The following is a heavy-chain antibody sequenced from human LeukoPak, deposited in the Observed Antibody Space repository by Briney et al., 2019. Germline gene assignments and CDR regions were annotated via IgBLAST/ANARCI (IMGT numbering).Heavy chain of an antibody. CDR1: GFTFSSYE. J-gene: IGHJ4*02. V-gene: IGHV3-48*03. CDR2: ISSSGSTI. Sequence: PGGSLRLSCAASGFTFSSYEMNWVRQAPGKGLEWVSYISSSGSTIYYADSVKGRFTISRDNSKNTLYLQMNSLRAEDTAVYYCAKDGSGRYYFDYWGQGTLVTVSS. CDR3: AKDGSGRYYFDY. D-gene: IGHD6-19*01.